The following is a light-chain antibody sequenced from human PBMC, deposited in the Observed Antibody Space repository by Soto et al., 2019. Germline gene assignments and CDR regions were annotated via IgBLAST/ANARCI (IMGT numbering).Light chain of an antibody. CDR2: DNY. V-gene: IGLV1-51*01. Sequence: QSVLTQPPSVSAAPGQQVTISCSGSNANTGSNSVAWYQQVPGSAPKLLIYDNYHRPSGIPDRFSGSKSGTSATLAITGLQTGDEADYYCGTWDGSMSGGGVFGGGTKVTVL. CDR3: GTWDGSMSGGGV. CDR1: NANTGSNS. J-gene: IGLJ3*02.